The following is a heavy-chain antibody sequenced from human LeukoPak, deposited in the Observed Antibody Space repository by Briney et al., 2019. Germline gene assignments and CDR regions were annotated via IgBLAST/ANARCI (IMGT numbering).Heavy chain of an antibody. CDR2: INHSGST. D-gene: IGHD3-22*01. J-gene: IGHJ4*02. CDR1: GGSFSGYY. Sequence: SETLSLTCAVYGGSFSGYYWSWIRQPPGKGREWIGEINHSGSTNYNPSLKSRVTISVDTSKNQFSLKLSSVTAADTAVYYCARGRNYYDSSGYYYIGKYYFDYWGQGTLVTVSS. CDR3: ARGRNYYDSSGYYYIGKYYFDY. V-gene: IGHV4-34*01.